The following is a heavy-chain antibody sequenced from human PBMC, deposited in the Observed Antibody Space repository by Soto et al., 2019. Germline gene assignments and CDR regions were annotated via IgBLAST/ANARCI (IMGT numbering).Heavy chain of an antibody. V-gene: IGHV3-30*18. CDR2: ISYDGSNK. D-gene: IGHD6-13*01. CDR3: AKVPSPYSSSWYYYYYMDV. J-gene: IGHJ6*03. Sequence: GGSLRLSCAASGFTFSSYGMHWVRQAPGKGLEWVAVISYDGSNKYYADSVKGRFTISRDNSKNTLYLQMNSLRAEDTAVYYCAKVPSPYSSSWYYYYYMDVWGKGTTVTVSS. CDR1: GFTFSSYG.